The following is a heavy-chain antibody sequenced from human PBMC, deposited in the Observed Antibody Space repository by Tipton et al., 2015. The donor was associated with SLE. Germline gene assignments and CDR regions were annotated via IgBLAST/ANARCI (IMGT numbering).Heavy chain of an antibody. J-gene: IGHJ4*02. D-gene: IGHD3/OR15-3a*01. CDR2: INHRGST. Sequence: TLSLTCAVYGGSISSSSSYYWAWIRQPPGKGVEWIGEINHRGSTNYNPSFKSRLTISVDTSKNQFSLKLSSMTAAGTAVYYCARQRWGLGLGHWGQGILVTVSS. CDR1: GGSISSSSSYY. V-gene: IGHV4-39*01. CDR3: ARQRWGLGLGH.